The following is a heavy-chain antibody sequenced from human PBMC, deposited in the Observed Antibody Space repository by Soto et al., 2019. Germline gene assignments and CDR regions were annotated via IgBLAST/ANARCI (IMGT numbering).Heavy chain of an antibody. J-gene: IGHJ2*01. CDR2: IYSGGGT. CDR3: ASVPVAGTTRYFDL. Sequence: EVQLVESGGGLVQPGGSLRLSCAASGFTVSSNYMSWVRQAPGKGLECVSVIYSGGGTYYAESVKGRFTISRDNSRTTLYLQRNSLRVDDTAVYYCASVPVAGTTRYFDLWGRGTLITVSS. V-gene: IGHV3-66*01. D-gene: IGHD6-19*01. CDR1: GFTVSSNY.